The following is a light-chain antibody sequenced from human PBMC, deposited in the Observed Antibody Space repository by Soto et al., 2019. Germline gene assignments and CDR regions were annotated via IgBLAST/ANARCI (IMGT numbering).Light chain of an antibody. V-gene: IGKV3-20*01. CDR3: QQYGRAGT. J-gene: IGKJ1*01. CDR2: GAS. CDR1: QSVSNNY. Sequence: EMVLTHSPGTLYLSPGERATRSCRASQSVSNNYLAWYQQKPGQAPRLLIYGASNGATGLPDRFSGSGSGTHLVLISSRLAPEVSAVYYFQQYGRAGTFGQGTKVEI.